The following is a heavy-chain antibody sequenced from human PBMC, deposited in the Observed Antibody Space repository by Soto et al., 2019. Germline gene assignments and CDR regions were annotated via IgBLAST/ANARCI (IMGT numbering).Heavy chain of an antibody. CDR3: TRRRKTTFTYYSFYGMDV. V-gene: IGHV5-10-1*01. Sequence: PGESLKISCAASVYPFNTYCINWVRQVPGKGLEWMGRIDPDDSYTDYSPSFQGHVTFSVDTVNNTAYLQLSSLKASDTAMYYCTRRRKTTFTYYSFYGMDVWAQGTTVNVSS. D-gene: IGHD4-17*01. CDR2: IDPDDSYT. CDR1: VYPFNTYC. J-gene: IGHJ6*02.